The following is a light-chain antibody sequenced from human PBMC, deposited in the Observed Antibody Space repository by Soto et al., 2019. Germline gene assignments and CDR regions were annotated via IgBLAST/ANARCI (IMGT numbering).Light chain of an antibody. Sequence: EIVLTQSPGTLSLSPGERATLSCRASQSVSNRYLAWYQQKPGQAPRLLIYGASSRATGIPDRFSGSGSGTDFTLTISRLEPEDFAVYYCQQYGNSPVTFGQGTKVEIK. CDR3: QQYGNSPVT. V-gene: IGKV3-20*01. CDR2: GAS. J-gene: IGKJ1*01. CDR1: QSVSNRY.